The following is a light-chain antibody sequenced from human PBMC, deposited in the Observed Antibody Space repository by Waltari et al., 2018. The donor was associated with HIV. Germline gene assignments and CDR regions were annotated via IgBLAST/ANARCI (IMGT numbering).Light chain of an antibody. J-gene: IGLJ2*01. CDR1: SSNIGNNF. V-gene: IGLV1-51*01. CDR3: ATWDTSVTAII. CDR2: DND. Sequence: QSVLTQPPSVSAAPGPKVTISCSGSSSNIGNNFVSWYQQFPGTAPKLLIYDNDQRPSGIPDRLSGSKSGTSATLGITGLQTGDEGDYYCATWDTSVTAIIFGGGTRVTVL.